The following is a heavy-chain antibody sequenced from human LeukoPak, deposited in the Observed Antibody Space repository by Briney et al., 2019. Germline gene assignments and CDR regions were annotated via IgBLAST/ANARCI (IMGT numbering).Heavy chain of an antibody. J-gene: IGHJ4*02. CDR1: GFTFSSYW. Sequence: GGSLRLSCAASGFTFSSYWVHWVRQAPGKGLEWVALISYDGSNESYADSVKGRFTISRDNSRSTLYLQMNSLRGEGTAVYYCARDPLNRRWGSYYFDYWGLGTLVTVSS. D-gene: IGHD1-14*01. CDR3: ARDPLNRRWGSYYFDY. CDR2: ISYDGSNE. V-gene: IGHV3-30*05.